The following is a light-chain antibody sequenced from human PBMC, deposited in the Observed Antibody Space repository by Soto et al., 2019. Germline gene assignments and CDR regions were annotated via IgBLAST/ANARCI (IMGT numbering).Light chain of an antibody. Sequence: DIPITHSPSSLSASVLYRVTRTFRACLNIGDSLSWFQQKAGKPPTQLIYGASALQSGVPVRFSGSASGTDFTLTIRNMQREDFATYYCLQTYNLPRTFGQGTKVDIK. CDR3: LQTYNLPRT. J-gene: IGKJ1*01. CDR2: GAS. CDR1: LNIGDS. V-gene: IGKV1-39*01.